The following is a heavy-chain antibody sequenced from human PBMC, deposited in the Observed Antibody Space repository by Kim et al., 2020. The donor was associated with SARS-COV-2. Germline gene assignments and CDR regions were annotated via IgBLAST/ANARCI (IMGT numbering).Heavy chain of an antibody. J-gene: IGHJ4*02. CDR1: GFTFSDYA. CDR3: AKHRYGAGGCIDG. Sequence: GGSLRLSCAASGFTFSDYAMTWVRQAPGKGLEWVSVIYSGYRSSYFIYGDYTSTYYADSVKGRFTISRDHSKNTLNLQMNSLRAEDTAVYYCAKHRYGAGGCIDGWGQGTLVTVSS. V-gene: IGHV3-23*03. D-gene: IGHD2-8*02. CDR2: IYSGYRSSYFIYGDYTST.